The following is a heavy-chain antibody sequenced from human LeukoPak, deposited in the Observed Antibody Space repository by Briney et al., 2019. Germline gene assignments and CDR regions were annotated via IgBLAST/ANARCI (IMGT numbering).Heavy chain of an antibody. CDR1: GDTFSRYA. V-gene: IGHV1-69*13. CDR3: ARDVSPYSSGGKFDP. J-gene: IGHJ5*02. Sequence: SVKVSCKTSGDTFSRYAISWVRQAPGQGLEWMGGIIPILGTTNNAQKFQGRVTITADESTSTVYMELNSLRSEDTAVYYCARDVSPYSSGGKFDPWGQGTLVTVSS. D-gene: IGHD6-19*01. CDR2: IIPILGTT.